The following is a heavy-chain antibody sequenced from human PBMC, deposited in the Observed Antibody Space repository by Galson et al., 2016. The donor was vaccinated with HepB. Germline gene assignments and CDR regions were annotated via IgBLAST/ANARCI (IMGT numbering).Heavy chain of an antibody. CDR1: GFTFSTYS. CDR2: FSGSTSYI. Sequence: SLRLSCAASGFTFSTYSMNRVRQAPGKGLEWVSSFSGSTSYIYYADSVKGRFTISRDNAKNSLYLQMNSLRAEDTAVYYCARDLQGYCVSTSCYYYYGMDVWGQGTTVTVSS. CDR3: ARDLQGYCVSTSCYYYYGMDV. V-gene: IGHV3-21*01. D-gene: IGHD2-2*01. J-gene: IGHJ6*01.